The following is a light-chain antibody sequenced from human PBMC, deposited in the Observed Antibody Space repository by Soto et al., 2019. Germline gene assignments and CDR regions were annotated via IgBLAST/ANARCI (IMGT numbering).Light chain of an antibody. CDR3: QQRSDWPLT. CDR2: DAS. CDR1: QSVSSY. Sequence: EIVLTQSPTTLSLSPGERATLSCRASQSVSSYFAWYQQKPGQAPRLLIYDASTRAAGIPARFGGSGSGTDFTLTISSLEPEDFAVYYCQQRSDWPLTFGGGTKVEIK. J-gene: IGKJ4*01. V-gene: IGKV3-11*01.